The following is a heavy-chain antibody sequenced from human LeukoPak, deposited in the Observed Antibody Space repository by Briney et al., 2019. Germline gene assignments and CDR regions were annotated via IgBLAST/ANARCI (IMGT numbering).Heavy chain of an antibody. V-gene: IGHV4-59*01. D-gene: IGHD1-14*01. J-gene: IGHJ6*03. CDR3: AARMEKRPHNPERDYYMDV. Sequence: PSGTLCLSCTVSGGSFSSYSWSWIRQTPGKGLEWIGDISYSGSTNYNPSVKSRDTISVDTTKNRFSLKLRSGTAADTAVYYCAARMEKRPHNPERDYYMDVWARETRVTVSS. CDR2: ISYSGST. CDR1: GGSFSSYS.